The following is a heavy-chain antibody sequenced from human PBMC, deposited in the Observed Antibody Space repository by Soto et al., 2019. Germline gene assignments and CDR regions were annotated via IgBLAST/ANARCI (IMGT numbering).Heavy chain of an antibody. V-gene: IGHV3-15*01. CDR3: TTAIRPAAIQLGYYYYGMDV. CDR2: IKSKTDGGTT. Sequence: GGSLRLSCAASGFTFNDAWMNWARQAPGKGLEWVGRIKSKTDGGTTDYAAPVKGRFTISRDDSKNTLYLQMNSLKTEDTAVYYCTTAIRPAAIQLGYYYYGMDVWGQGTTVTVSS. CDR1: GFTFNDAW. D-gene: IGHD2-2*01. J-gene: IGHJ6*02.